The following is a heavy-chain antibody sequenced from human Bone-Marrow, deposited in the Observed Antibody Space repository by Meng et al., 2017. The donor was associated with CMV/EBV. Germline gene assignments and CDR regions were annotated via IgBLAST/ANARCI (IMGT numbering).Heavy chain of an antibody. CDR2: INPNSGGT. CDR1: GYTFTGYY. CDR3: ARARPYSSSWYSYNWFAP. Sequence: ASVKVSCKASGYTFTGYYMHWVRQAPGQGLEWMGWINPNSGGTNYAQKFQGRVTMTRDTSISTAYMELSRLRSDDTAVYYCARARPYSSSWYSYNWFAPWGPGNRVHGAS. V-gene: IGHV1-2*02. J-gene: IGHJ5*02. D-gene: IGHD6-13*01.